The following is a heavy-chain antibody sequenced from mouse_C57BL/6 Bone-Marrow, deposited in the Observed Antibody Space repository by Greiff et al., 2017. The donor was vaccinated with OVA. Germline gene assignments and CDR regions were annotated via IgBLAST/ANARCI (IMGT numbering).Heavy chain of an antibody. J-gene: IGHJ4*01. Sequence: QVHVKQSGPELVKPGASVKISCKASGYTFTDYYINWVKQRPGQGLEWIGWIFPGSGSTYYNEKFKGKATLTVDKSSSTAYMLLSSLTSEDSAVYFCVGENLYAMDYWGQGTSVTVSS. CDR3: VGENLYAMDY. CDR1: GYTFTDYY. D-gene: IGHD4-1*01. CDR2: IFPGSGST. V-gene: IGHV1-75*01.